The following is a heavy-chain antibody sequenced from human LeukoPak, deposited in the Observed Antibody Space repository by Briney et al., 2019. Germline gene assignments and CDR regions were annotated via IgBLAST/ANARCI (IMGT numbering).Heavy chain of an antibody. J-gene: IGHJ4*02. CDR1: GFTFSDHY. CDR2: TRNKAKSYTT. CDR3: AREAMVRGVIFDY. Sequence: GGSLRLSCAASGFTFSDHYMDWVRQAPGKGLEWVGRTRNKAKSYTTEYAASVKGRFTISRDDSKNSLYLQMNSLKTEDTAVYYCAREAMVRGVIFDYWGQGTLVTVSS. V-gene: IGHV3-72*01. D-gene: IGHD3-10*01.